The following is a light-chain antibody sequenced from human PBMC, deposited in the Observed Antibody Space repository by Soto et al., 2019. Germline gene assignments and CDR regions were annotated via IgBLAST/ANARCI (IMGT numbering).Light chain of an antibody. Sequence: EVVLTQPPATLSVSPGDRATLSCRASQYIASAVAWYHQRSGQAPRLLIFDASIRVPTTPARFSGSVSGTEFTLTISSLESEDFAVYFCQQYGGRPRTFGQGTKVDIK. CDR1: QYIASA. CDR3: QQYGGRPRT. V-gene: IGKV3-15*01. CDR2: DAS. J-gene: IGKJ1*01.